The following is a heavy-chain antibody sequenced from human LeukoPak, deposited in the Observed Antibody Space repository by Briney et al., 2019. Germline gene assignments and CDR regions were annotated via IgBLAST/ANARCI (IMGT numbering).Heavy chain of an antibody. V-gene: IGHV4-31*03. CDR2: TYYSGST. Sequence: SETLSLTCTVSGGSISSGGYYWSWIRQHPGKGLEWIGYTYYSGSTYYNPSLKSRVTISVDTSKNQFSLKLSSVTAADTAVYYCARGRVATTQRQFDYWGQGTLVTVSS. CDR1: GGSISSGGYY. CDR3: ARGRVATTQRQFDY. J-gene: IGHJ4*02. D-gene: IGHD5-12*01.